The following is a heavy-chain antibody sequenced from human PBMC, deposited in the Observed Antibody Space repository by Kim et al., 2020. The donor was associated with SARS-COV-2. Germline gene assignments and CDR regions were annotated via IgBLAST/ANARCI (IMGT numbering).Heavy chain of an antibody. D-gene: IGHD6-19*01. CDR3: ARHAVAGATGYWFDP. J-gene: IGHJ5*02. CDR2: IYYSRST. V-gene: IGHV4-39*01. Sequence: SETLSLTCTVSGGSISSSSYYWGWIRQPPGMGLEWIGSIYYSRSTYYNPSLKSRVTISVDTSKNQFSLKLSSVTAADTAVYYCARHAVAGATGYWFDPWGQGTLVTVSS. CDR1: GGSISSSSYY.